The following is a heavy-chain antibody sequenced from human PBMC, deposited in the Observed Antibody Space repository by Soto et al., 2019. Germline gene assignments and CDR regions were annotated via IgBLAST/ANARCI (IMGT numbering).Heavy chain of an antibody. CDR2: ISGSGGGT. D-gene: IGHD3-10*01. Sequence: EVQLLESGGGLVQPGGSLRLSCAASGFTFSSYAMSWVRQAPGKGLEWVSAISGSGGGTYYADSVKGRFTISRDNSKNTLYLQMNSLRAEDTAVYYCAKAPTNYGSGSYHYYWGQGTLVTVSS. CDR3: AKAPTNYGSGSYHYY. J-gene: IGHJ4*02. CDR1: GFTFSSYA. V-gene: IGHV3-23*01.